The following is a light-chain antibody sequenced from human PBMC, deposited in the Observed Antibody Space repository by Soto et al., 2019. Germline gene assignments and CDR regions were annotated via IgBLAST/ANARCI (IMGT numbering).Light chain of an antibody. CDR3: LLAYSGTNWV. V-gene: IGLV7-46*01. J-gene: IGLJ3*02. CDR1: TGAVTSGHY. CDR2: DTT. Sequence: QAVVTQEPSLTVSPGGTVTLTCGSSTGAVTSGHYPYWFQQKPGQAPRTLIYDTTNKHSWTPARFSGSLLGGKAALTLAGAQTDDEADYYCLLAYSGTNWVFGGGTKVTVL.